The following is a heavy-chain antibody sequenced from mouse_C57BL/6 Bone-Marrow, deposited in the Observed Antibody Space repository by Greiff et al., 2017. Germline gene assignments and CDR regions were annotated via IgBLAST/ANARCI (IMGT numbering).Heavy chain of an antibody. CDR3: ARYDYGFAY. Sequence: EVKLVESGGGLVQPGGSLSLSCAASGFTFTDYYMSWVRQPPVKALEWLGFIRNKANGYTTEYSASVKGRFTISRDNSQSILYLQMNALRAEDSAAYYCARYDYGFAYWGQGTLVTVSA. CDR2: IRNKANGYTT. J-gene: IGHJ3*01. CDR1: GFTFTDYY. V-gene: IGHV7-3*01. D-gene: IGHD2-4*01.